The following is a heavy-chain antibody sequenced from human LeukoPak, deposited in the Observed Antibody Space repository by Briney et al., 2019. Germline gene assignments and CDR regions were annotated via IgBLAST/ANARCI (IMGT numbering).Heavy chain of an antibody. Sequence: GASVKVSCKASGYTFTGYYMHWVRQAPGQGLEWMGIIIPGGGSTSYAQKFQGRLTMTRDMSTSTVYMELSSLRSEDTAVYYCAREGYCSGGSCYSFDYWGQGTLVTVSS. CDR1: GYTFTGYY. CDR3: AREGYCSGGSCYSFDY. J-gene: IGHJ4*02. CDR2: IIPGGGST. V-gene: IGHV1-46*01. D-gene: IGHD2-15*01.